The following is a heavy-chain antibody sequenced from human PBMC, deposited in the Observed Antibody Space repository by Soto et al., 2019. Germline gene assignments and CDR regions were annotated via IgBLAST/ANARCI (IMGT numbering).Heavy chain of an antibody. CDR1: GFTFSSYS. Sequence: EVQLVESGGGLVKPGGSLRLSCAASGFTFSSYSMNWVRQAPGKGLEWVSSISSGNNYIYYADSVKGRFTISRDNAKNSLYGHMDILRVEDTAVYYCVREQPYRSRRYYFDYWGQGPLVTVS. CDR2: ISSGNNYI. CDR3: VREQPYRSRRYYFDY. V-gene: IGHV3-21*01. J-gene: IGHJ4*02. D-gene: IGHD6-13*01.